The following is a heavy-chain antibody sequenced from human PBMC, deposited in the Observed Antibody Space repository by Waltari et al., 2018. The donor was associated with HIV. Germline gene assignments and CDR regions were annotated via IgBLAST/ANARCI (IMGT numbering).Heavy chain of an antibody. CDR2: IWYDGSNK. D-gene: IGHD3-22*01. CDR1: GFTFSSYG. J-gene: IGHJ6*02. Sequence: QVQLVESGGGVVQPGRSLRLSCAASGFTFSSYGMHWVRQAPGKGLEWVAVIWYDGSNKYYSDSVKGRFTISRDNSKNTLYLQMNSLRAEDTAVYYCARDSDYDSSGYYYGMDVWGQGTTVTVSS. CDR3: ARDSDYDSSGYYYGMDV. V-gene: IGHV3-33*01.